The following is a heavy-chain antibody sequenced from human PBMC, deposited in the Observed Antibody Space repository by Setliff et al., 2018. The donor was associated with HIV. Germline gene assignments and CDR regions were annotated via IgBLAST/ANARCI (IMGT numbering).Heavy chain of an antibody. CDR2: INHSGRT. D-gene: IGHD3-10*01. CDR1: GGSFSVYY. CDR3: ASLNGSESPYIYYYYMDV. V-gene: IGHV4-34*01. J-gene: IGHJ6*03. Sequence: PSETLSLTCAVSGGSFSVYYWRWIRQPPGKGLEWIGEINHSGRTNYNPSLKSRITISVDTSKDQFSLKLSSVTAADTAVYYCASLNGSESPYIYYYYMDVWGKGTTVTVSS.